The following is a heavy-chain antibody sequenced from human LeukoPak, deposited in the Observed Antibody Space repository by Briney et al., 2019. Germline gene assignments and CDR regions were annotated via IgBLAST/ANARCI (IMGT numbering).Heavy chain of an antibody. D-gene: IGHD6-13*01. CDR2: IYGGT. V-gene: IGHV4-59*11. Sequence: SETLSLTCTVSGGSISGHYWSWIRQPPGKGLEWIGYIYGGTNYNPSLKSRVTISVDTSKNQFSLKLTSVTAADTAVYYCARGPYSSSWSFDYWGQGTLVTVSS. CDR1: GGSISGHY. J-gene: IGHJ4*02. CDR3: ARGPYSSSWSFDY.